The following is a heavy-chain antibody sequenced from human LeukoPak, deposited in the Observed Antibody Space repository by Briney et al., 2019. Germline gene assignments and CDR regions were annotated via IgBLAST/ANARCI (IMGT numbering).Heavy chain of an antibody. D-gene: IGHD4-23*01. J-gene: IGHJ3*02. V-gene: IGHV4-59*01. Sequence: PSETLSLTCTVSGGSISSYYWCWIRQPPGKGLEWIGYIYYSGSTNYNPSLKGRVTISVDTSKNQFSLKLSSVTAADTAVYYCAREEGGNSAVYAFDIWGQGTMVTVSS. CDR1: GGSISSYY. CDR3: AREEGGNSAVYAFDI. CDR2: IYYSGST.